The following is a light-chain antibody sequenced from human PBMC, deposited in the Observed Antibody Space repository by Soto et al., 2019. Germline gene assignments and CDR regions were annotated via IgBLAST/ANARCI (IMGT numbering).Light chain of an antibody. V-gene: IGKV3-11*01. CDR1: QSVSSY. CDR2: DAS. CDR3: QQRSNWPRT. Sequence: EIVLTQSPATLSLAPGERATLSCRASQSVSSYLAWYQQKPGQAPRLLIYDASNRATGIPARFSGSGSGTHFTLTSSSLEPEDFAGYYCQQRSNWPRTFGQGTKLEIK. J-gene: IGKJ2*01.